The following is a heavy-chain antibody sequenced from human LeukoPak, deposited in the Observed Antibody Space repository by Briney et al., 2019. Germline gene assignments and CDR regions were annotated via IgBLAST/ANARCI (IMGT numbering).Heavy chain of an antibody. D-gene: IGHD3-10*01. CDR3: ARQYGVRGVISNYFDP. Sequence: SETLSLTCAVYGGSLSGYYWSWIRRPPGKGLEWIGEINHSGSTNYNPSLKSRVTISVDTSKNHFSLKLSSVTAADTAVYYCARQYGVRGVISNYFDPRGQGTLVTVSS. V-gene: IGHV4-34*01. J-gene: IGHJ5*02. CDR1: GGSLSGYY. CDR2: INHSGST.